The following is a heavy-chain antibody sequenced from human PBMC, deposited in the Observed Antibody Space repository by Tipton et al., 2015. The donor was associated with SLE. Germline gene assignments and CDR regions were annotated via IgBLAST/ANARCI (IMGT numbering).Heavy chain of an antibody. V-gene: IGHV4-61*05. CDR3: ARSGGAARGGYFDY. D-gene: IGHD6-6*01. J-gene: IGHJ4*02. CDR1: GGSISSSSYY. CDR2: IYYSGST. Sequence: LRLSCTVSGGSISSSSYYWGWIRQPPGKGLEWIGYIYYSGSTNYNPSLKSRVTISVDTSKNQFSLKLSSVTAADTAVYYCARSGGAARGGYFDYWGQGTLVTVSS.